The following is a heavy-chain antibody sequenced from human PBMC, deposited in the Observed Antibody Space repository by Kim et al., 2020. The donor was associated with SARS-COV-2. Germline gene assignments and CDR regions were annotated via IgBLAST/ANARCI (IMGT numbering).Heavy chain of an antibody. V-gene: IGHV1-18*01. J-gene: IGHJ6*02. CDR1: GYTFTSYG. D-gene: IGHD1-20*01. Sequence: ASVKVSCKASGYTFTSYGISWVRQAPGQGLEWMGWISAYNGNTNYAQKLQGRVTMTTDTSTSTAYMELRSLRSDDTAVYYCARDPPYNWNYAYGMDVWGQGTTVTVSS. CDR3: ARDPPYNWNYAYGMDV. CDR2: ISAYNGNT.